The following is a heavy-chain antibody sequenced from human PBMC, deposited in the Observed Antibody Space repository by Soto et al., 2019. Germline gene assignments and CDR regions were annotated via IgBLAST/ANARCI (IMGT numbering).Heavy chain of an antibody. CDR2: INHSGST. J-gene: IGHJ4*02. CDR1: GGSFSGYY. Sequence: SETLSLTCAVYGGSFSGYYWSWIRQPPGKGLEWIGEINHSGSTNYNPSLKSRVTISVDTSKNQFSLKLSSVTAADTAVYYCARRGEVDIVLISGFDYWGQGTLVTVSS. CDR3: ARRGEVDIVLISGFDY. V-gene: IGHV4-34*01. D-gene: IGHD2-8*01.